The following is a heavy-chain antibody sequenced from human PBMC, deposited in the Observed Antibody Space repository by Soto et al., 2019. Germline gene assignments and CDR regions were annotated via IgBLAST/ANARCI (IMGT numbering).Heavy chain of an antibody. Sequence: SETLSLTCTVSGDSVSSGGYYWSWIWQPPGKGLEWIGYIYSSRSANYNPSLKSRVTISRDTSKNQISLKVASVTAADTAGYYCARGFSSVSMDAWGQGTTVTVSS. D-gene: IGHD6-19*01. CDR1: GDSVSSGGYY. V-gene: IGHV4-61*08. CDR2: IYSSRSA. CDR3: ARGFSSVSMDA. J-gene: IGHJ6*02.